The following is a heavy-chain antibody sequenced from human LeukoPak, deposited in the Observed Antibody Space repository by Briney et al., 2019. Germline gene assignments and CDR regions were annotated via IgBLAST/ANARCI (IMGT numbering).Heavy chain of an antibody. V-gene: IGHV3-23*01. CDR1: GFTFSSNA. D-gene: IGHD6-19*01. Sequence: GGSLRLSCAASGFTFSSNAMCWVRQAPGKGLEWVSAISGSDARTYYADSVKGRFTISRDNSKNTLYLQMSSLRAEDTAVYYCATPLSGWYSFDYWGQGTLVTVSS. CDR3: ATPLSGWYSFDY. CDR2: ISGSDART. J-gene: IGHJ4*02.